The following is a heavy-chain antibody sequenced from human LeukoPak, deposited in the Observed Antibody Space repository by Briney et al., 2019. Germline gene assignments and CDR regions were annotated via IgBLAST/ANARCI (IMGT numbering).Heavy chain of an antibody. CDR3: ARGKRGYSYGYVDY. V-gene: IGHV4-59*01. Sequence: PSETLSLTCTVSGGSISSYYWSWIRQPPGKGLEWRGYIHYSGSTNYNPSLKSRVNISVDTSKNQFSLKLSSVTAADTAVYYCARGKRGYSYGYVDYWGQGTLVTVSS. D-gene: IGHD5-18*01. J-gene: IGHJ4*02. CDR2: IHYSGST. CDR1: GGSISSYY.